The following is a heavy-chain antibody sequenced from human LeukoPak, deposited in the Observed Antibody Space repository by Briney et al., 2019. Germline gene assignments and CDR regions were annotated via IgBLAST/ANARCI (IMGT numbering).Heavy chain of an antibody. V-gene: IGHV1-69*01. CDR2: IIPIFGTA. CDR1: GGTFSSYA. Sequence: GSSVKVSCKASGGTFSSYAISWVRQAPGQGLEWMGGIIPIFGTANYAQKFQGRVTITADESTSTAYMELSSLRSEDTAVYYCARAHLSTMTTHDAFDIWGQGTMVSVSS. D-gene: IGHD3-22*01. CDR3: ARAHLSTMTTHDAFDI. J-gene: IGHJ3*02.